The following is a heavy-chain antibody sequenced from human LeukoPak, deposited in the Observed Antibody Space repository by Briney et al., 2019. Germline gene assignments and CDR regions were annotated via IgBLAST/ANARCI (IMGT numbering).Heavy chain of an antibody. Sequence: QPGGSLRLSCAASGFTFSSYAMHWVRQAPGKGLEYVSAISSNGGSTYYANSVKGGFTISRDNSKNTLYLQMSSLRAEDMAVYYCARETSGYSDYWGQGTLVTVSS. CDR1: GFTFSSYA. CDR2: ISSNGGST. V-gene: IGHV3-64*01. D-gene: IGHD3-16*02. J-gene: IGHJ4*02. CDR3: ARETSGYSDY.